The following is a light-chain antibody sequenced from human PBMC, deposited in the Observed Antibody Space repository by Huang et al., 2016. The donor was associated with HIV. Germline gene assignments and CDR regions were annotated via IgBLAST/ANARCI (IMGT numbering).Light chain of an antibody. CDR3: QQYGSSPPYT. J-gene: IGKJ2*01. Sequence: EIVLTQSPGPLSLSPGERATLSCRASQSVSSSDLAGYQQKPGQAPRLLIYGASSRATGIPDRVSGSGSGTDFTLTISRLEPEDFAVYYCQQYGSSPPYTVGQGTKLEIK. CDR1: QSVSSSD. CDR2: GAS. V-gene: IGKV3-20*01.